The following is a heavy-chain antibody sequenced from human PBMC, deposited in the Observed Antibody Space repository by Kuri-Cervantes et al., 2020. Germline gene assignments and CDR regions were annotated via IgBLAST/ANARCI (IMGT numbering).Heavy chain of an antibody. D-gene: IGHD3-10*01. Sequence: ASVKVSCKASGYTFTSYGISWVRQAPGQGLEWMGWISAYNGDTNYAQKLQGRVTMTTDTSTSTAYMELRSLRSDDTAVFYCARYYGSGNYYSADCWGQGTLVTVSS. J-gene: IGHJ4*02. CDR3: ARYYGSGNYYSADC. CDR2: ISAYNGDT. CDR1: GYTFTSYG. V-gene: IGHV1-18*01.